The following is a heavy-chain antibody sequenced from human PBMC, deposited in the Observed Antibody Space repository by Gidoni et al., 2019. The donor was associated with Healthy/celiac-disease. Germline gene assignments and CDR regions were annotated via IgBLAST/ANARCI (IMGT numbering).Heavy chain of an antibody. CDR3: TKRGIVGSTEYFDY. CDR2: IRSKANSYAT. J-gene: IGHJ4*02. V-gene: IGHV3-73*02. D-gene: IGHD1-26*01. Sequence: EVQLVESGGGLVQPGGSLKLSCAASGCTFSGSAMLWVRQASGKGLGLVCRIRSKANSYATSYAASVKGRFTISRDDSKNTAYLQMNSLKTEDTAVYYCTKRGIVGSTEYFDYWGQGTLVTVSS. CDR1: GCTFSGSA.